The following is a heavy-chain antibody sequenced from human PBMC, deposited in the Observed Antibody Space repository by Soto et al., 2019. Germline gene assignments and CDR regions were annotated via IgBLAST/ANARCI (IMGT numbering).Heavy chain of an antibody. V-gene: IGHV4-4*02. CDR1: GGSISSAYW. CDR2: IYNSGST. D-gene: IGHD6-19*01. J-gene: IGHJ4*02. Sequence: QVQLQESGPGLVKPSGPLSLTCAVSGGSISSAYWWSWVRQAPGKGLEWIGEIYNSGSTNYDPYLKSRVNRSVDRSKNQLYLYLSFVAAADTAVYYCARESERSSGWTDWSLGTLVTVSS. CDR3: ARESERSSGWTD.